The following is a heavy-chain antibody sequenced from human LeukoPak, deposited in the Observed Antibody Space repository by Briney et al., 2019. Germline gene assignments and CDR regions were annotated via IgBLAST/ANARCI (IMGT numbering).Heavy chain of an antibody. V-gene: IGHV1-18*01. CDR3: ARDYHDYPAGNWFDS. D-gene: IGHD4/OR15-4a*01. CDR1: GYTFTSYG. J-gene: IGHJ5*01. CDR2: ISAYNGNT. Sequence: ASVKVSCKASGYTFTSYGISWVRQAPGQGLEWMGWISAYNGNTNYAQKLQGRVTMTTDTSTSTAYMELRSLRSDDTAVYYCARDYHDYPAGNWFDSWGQGALVTVSS.